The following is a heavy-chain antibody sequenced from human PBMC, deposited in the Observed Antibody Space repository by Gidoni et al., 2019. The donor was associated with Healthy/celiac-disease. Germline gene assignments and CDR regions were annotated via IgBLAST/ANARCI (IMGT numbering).Heavy chain of an antibody. D-gene: IGHD5-12*01. J-gene: IGHJ4*02. CDR3: AKDIGDGYHYKPGSVEDY. CDR2: ISWNRGSL. CDR1: GVTVDDEA. Sequence: EVQLVEYGGGVVKPGRSRRLAGAASGVTVDDEAMHWVRQAPGKGREWVSGISWNRGSLGYAASVKGRFTLSRDNAKHSLYLPMNSLRAEDPALYYCAKDIGDGYHYKPGSVEDYWGQGTLVTVSS. V-gene: IGHV3-9*01.